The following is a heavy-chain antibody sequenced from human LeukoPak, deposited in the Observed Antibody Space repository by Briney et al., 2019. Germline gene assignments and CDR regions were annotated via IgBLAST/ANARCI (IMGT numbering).Heavy chain of an antibody. CDR2: ISSSSSTI. V-gene: IGHV3-48*01. Sequence: GGSLRLSCAASGFTFSSYAMSWVRQAPGKGLEWVSYISSSSSTIYYADSVKGRFTISRDNAKNSLYLQMNSLRAEDTAVYYCARERDGYKYPSYFDYWGQGTLVTVSS. CDR1: GFTFSSYA. J-gene: IGHJ4*02. CDR3: ARERDGYKYPSYFDY. D-gene: IGHD5-24*01.